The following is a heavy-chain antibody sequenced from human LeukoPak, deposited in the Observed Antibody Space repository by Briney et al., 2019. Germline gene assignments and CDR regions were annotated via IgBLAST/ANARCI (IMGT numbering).Heavy chain of an antibody. CDR3: AKEDYDFWSGYYAGFGYYYGMDV. V-gene: IGHV3-30*18. CDR2: ISYDGSNK. D-gene: IGHD3-3*01. J-gene: IGHJ6*02. Sequence: GGSLRLSCAASGFTFSSYGMHWVRQAPGKGLEWVAVISYDGSNKYYADSVKGRFTISRDNSKNTLYLQMNSLRAEDTAVYYCAKEDYDFWSGYYAGFGYYYGMDVWGQGTTVTVSS. CDR1: GFTFSSYG.